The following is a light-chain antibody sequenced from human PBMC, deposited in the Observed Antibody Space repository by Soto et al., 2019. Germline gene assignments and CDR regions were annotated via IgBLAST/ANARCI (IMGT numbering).Light chain of an antibody. V-gene: IGKV1-39*01. CDR1: QSIDNY. Sequence: DIQMTQSPPSLSASVGDRVIITCRTSQSIDNYLNWYQQKPGKAPKLLIYAASTFQSGGQSRFGVSCCESGFTPTISTLQPEAFVHYYCEQSYTTLFTVGPGTKVDLK. CDR2: AAS. CDR3: EQSYTTLFT. J-gene: IGKJ3*01.